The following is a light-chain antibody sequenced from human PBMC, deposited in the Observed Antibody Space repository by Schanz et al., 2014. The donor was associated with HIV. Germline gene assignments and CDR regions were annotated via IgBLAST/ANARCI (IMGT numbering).Light chain of an antibody. CDR3: QQYGDSPFT. J-gene: IGKJ3*01. CDR1: QIVSSSY. V-gene: IGKV3-20*01. CDR2: AAS. Sequence: EVVLTQSPGTLSLSPGERATLSCRASQIVSSSYLAWYQHKPGQSPRLLIYAASSRATGIPDRFSGSGSGTDFTLSISRLEPEDFAVYYCQQYGDSPFTFGPGTKVDIK.